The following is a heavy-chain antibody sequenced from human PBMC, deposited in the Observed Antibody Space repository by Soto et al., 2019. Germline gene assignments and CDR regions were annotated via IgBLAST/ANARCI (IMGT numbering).Heavy chain of an antibody. J-gene: IGHJ3*02. Sequence: QVQLVQSGAEVKKPGASVKVSCKASGYTFTSYDINWVRQATGQGLEWMGWMNPNSGNTGYAQKFQGRXTXTXXTSISTAYMELSSLRSEDTAVYYCARGLYYYGSGTHDAFDIWGQGTMVTVSS. D-gene: IGHD3-10*01. V-gene: IGHV1-8*01. CDR3: ARGLYYYGSGTHDAFDI. CDR1: GYTFTSYD. CDR2: MNPNSGNT.